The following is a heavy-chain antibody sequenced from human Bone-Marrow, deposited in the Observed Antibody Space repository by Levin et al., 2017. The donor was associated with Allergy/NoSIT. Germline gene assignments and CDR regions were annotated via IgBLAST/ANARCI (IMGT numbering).Heavy chain of an antibody. Sequence: PGGSLRLSCVGSGFIFSSYAMSWVRQAPGKGLEWVSAISSRGDVTHYADSVKGRFTISRDNSKNTLYVQMDSLRVDDTARYYCAKDVFNSGYDYFDYWGLGTLVTVSS. V-gene: IGHV3-23*01. D-gene: IGHD5-12*01. CDR1: GFIFSSYA. CDR3: AKDVFNSGYDYFDY. J-gene: IGHJ4*02. CDR2: ISSRGDVT.